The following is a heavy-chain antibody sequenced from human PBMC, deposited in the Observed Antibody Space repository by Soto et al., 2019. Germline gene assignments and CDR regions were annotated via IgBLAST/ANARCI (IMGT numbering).Heavy chain of an antibody. CDR1: GGYISSYY. CDR2: IYYSGST. Sequence: SETLSLTCTVSGGYISSYYWSWIRQPPGKGLEWIGYIYYSGSTNYNPSLKSRVTISVDTSKNQFSLKLSSVTAADTAVYYCARDTHLANYYSYYGMDVWGQGTTVTVSS. J-gene: IGHJ6*02. V-gene: IGHV4-59*01. CDR3: ARDTHLANYYSYYGMDV.